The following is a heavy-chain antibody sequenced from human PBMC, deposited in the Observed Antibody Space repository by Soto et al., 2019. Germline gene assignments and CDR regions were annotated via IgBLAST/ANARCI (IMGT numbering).Heavy chain of an antibody. CDR1: GFTFSSYA. Sequence: GGSLRLSCAASGFTFSSYAMSWVRQAPGKGLEWVSAISGSGGSTYYADSVKGRFTISRDNSKNTLYLQMNSLRAEDTAVYYCAKVGLDYGDYGDFDYWGQGTLVTVSS. J-gene: IGHJ4*02. CDR2: ISGSGGST. CDR3: AKVGLDYGDYGDFDY. V-gene: IGHV3-23*01. D-gene: IGHD4-17*01.